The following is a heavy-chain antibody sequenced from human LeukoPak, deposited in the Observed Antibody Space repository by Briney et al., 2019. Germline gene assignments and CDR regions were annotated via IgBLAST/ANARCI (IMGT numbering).Heavy chain of an antibody. CDR3: ARDGDILTGYYFGSFGY. J-gene: IGHJ4*02. Sequence: GGSLILSCAASGFTFSYFGMSWVRQAPGKGLEWVSAISGGGFSTYYADSVKGRFTISRDNSKSTLYLQMSSLRADDTAVYYCARDGDILTGYYFGSFGYWGQGTLVTVSS. D-gene: IGHD3-9*01. CDR2: ISGGGFST. V-gene: IGHV3-23*01. CDR1: GFTFSYFG.